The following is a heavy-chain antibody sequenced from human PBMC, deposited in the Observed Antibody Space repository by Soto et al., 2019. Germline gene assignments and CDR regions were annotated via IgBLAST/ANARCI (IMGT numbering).Heavy chain of an antibody. Sequence: QVQLQESGPGLVKPSQTLSLTCTVSGGSVSSGDYHWSWIRQPPGKGLEWIGYIYYSGSTYYNPSLKRRITISVDTSKNQFSLKLSSVTAADTAVYYCARAQITMVRGVTQYAGRAFDIWGQGTMVTVSS. CDR1: GGSVSSGDYH. CDR3: ARAQITMVRGVTQYAGRAFDI. V-gene: IGHV4-30-4*01. J-gene: IGHJ3*02. CDR2: IYYSGST. D-gene: IGHD3-10*01.